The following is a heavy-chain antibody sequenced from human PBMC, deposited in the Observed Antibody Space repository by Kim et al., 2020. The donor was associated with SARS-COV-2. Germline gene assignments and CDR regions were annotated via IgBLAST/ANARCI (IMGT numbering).Heavy chain of an antibody. CDR3: TRLSWGAGMIFHKEHREGRQGFDV. CDR1: GYNFRDFW. D-gene: IGHD1-26*01. V-gene: IGHV5-51*01. Sequence: GESLKISCQGSGYNFRDFWIVWVRQMPGKGLEVMGIIYPGDSDTRYTPSFRGQVTISADNSISTAYLRWSSLKASDSGTYFCTRLSWGAGMIFHKEHREGRQGFDVWGQGTTVTGSS. J-gene: IGHJ6*02. CDR2: IYPGDSDT.